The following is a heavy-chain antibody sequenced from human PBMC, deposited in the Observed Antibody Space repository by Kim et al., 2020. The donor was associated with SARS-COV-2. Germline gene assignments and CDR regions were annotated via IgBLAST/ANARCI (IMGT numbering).Heavy chain of an antibody. J-gene: IGHJ4*02. CDR2: I. Sequence: ITSANSVKGRFTIARDNAKNSLYLQMSSLRAEDTAVYYCASARPSGTRTGYWGQGTLVTVSS. D-gene: IGHD1-1*01. CDR3: ASARPSGTRTGY. V-gene: IGHV3-48*03.